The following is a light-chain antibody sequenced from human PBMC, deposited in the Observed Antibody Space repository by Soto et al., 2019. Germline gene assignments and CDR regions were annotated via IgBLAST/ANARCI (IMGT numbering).Light chain of an antibody. CDR3: SSYTSSSHYV. Sequence: QSALTQPASVSGSPGQSIAISCTGTSSDVGGYNYVSWYQQHPGKAPKLIIYDVTNRPSGVSNRFSGSKSGNTASLTISGTHDEDDHDYYCSSYTSSSHYVFGTGTKVT. V-gene: IGLV2-14*01. J-gene: IGLJ1*01. CDR2: DVT. CDR1: SSDVGGYNY.